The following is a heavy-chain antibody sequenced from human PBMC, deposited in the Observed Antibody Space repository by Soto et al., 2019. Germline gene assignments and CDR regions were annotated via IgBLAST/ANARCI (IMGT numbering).Heavy chain of an antibody. CDR1: GGTFSSYA. CDR3: ARGVVVPAASYFQH. CDR2: IIPIFGTA. J-gene: IGHJ1*01. V-gene: IGHV1-69*13. D-gene: IGHD2-2*01. Sequence: SVKVSFKASGGTFSSYAISWVRQAPGQGLEWMGGIIPIFGTANYAQKFQGRVTITADESTSTAYMELSSLRSEDTAVYYCARGVVVPAASYFQHWGQGTLVTVSS.